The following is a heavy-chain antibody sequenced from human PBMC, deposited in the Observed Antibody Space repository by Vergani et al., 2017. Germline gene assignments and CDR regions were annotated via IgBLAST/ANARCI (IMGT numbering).Heavy chain of an antibody. J-gene: IGHJ4*02. CDR2: INWNGGST. D-gene: IGHD3-10*01. V-gene: IGHV3-20*04. CDR1: GFTFDDYG. CDR3: AXRRGIMGRGPLDY. Sequence: EVHLVESGGGVVRPGGSLRLSCAASGFTFDDYGMTWVRQAPGKGLEWVSGINWNGGSTGYADSVKGRFTISRDNVKNSLYLQMNSLRAEDTALYYCAXRRGIMGRGPLDYWGQGTLVTVSS.